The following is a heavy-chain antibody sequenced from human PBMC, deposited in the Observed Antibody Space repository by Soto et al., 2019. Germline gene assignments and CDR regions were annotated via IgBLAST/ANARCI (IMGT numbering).Heavy chain of an antibody. D-gene: IGHD3-10*01. V-gene: IGHV3-73*01. CDR2: IRSKANSYAT. CDR1: GFTFSGSA. Sequence: GGSLRLSCAASGFTFSGSAMHWVRQASGKGLEWVGRIRSKANSYATAYAASVKGRFTISRDDSKNTAYLQMNSLKTEDTAVYYCTRRESGYGSGSYPLYYYYMDVWGKGTTVTVSS. CDR3: TRRESGYGSGSYPLYYYYMDV. J-gene: IGHJ6*03.